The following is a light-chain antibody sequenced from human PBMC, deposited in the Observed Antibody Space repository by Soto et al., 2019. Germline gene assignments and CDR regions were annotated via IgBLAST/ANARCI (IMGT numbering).Light chain of an antibody. CDR3: LQLSDYPLT. CDR1: QGIGTF. CDR2: AAS. Sequence: DIQLTQSPSFLSASVGDRVTIACRASQGIGTFLAWYQQKPGQRPELLIYAASTLQSGVPSRFSGSGSGTEFTLTISSLQPEDFASYYCLQLSDYPLTFGGGTQVEI. J-gene: IGKJ4*01. V-gene: IGKV1-9*01.